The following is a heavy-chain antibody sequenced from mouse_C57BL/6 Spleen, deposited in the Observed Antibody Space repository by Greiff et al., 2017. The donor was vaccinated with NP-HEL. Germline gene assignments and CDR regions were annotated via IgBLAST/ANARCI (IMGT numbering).Heavy chain of an antibody. CDR2: IYPGSGST. Sequence: VQLQQSGAELVKPGASVKMSCKASGYTFTSYWITWVKQRPGQGLEWIGDIYPGSGSTNYNEKFKSKATLTVDTSSSTAYMQLSSLTSEDSAVYYCARLNYDYGRSFDYWGQGTTLTVSS. J-gene: IGHJ2*01. D-gene: IGHD2-4*01. V-gene: IGHV1-55*01. CDR3: ARLNYDYGRSFDY. CDR1: GYTFTSYW.